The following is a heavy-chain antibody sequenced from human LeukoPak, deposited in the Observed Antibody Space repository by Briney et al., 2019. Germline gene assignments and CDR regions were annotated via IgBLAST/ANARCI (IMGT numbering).Heavy chain of an antibody. V-gene: IGHV1-2*06. CDR1: GYILTGYN. D-gene: IGHD6-19*01. J-gene: IGHJ4*02. CDR2: INPNSGDT. CDR3: AREGAVAGTDFDY. Sequence: ASVKVSCKASGYILTGYNMHWVRQAPGQGLEWMGRINPNSGDTNYAQKLQGRVTMTTDTSTSTAYMELRSLRSDDTAVYYCAREGAVAGTDFDYWGQGTLVTVSS.